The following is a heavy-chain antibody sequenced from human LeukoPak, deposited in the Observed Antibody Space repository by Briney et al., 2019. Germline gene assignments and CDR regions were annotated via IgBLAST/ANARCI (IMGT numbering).Heavy chain of an antibody. D-gene: IGHD3-3*01. Sequence: SETLSLTCAVYGGSFSGYYWSWIRQPPGRGPEWIGEINHSGSTNYNPSLKSRVTISVDTSKNQFSLKLSSVTAADTAVYYCARVPRRITIFGVVIIPHPFDYWGQGTLVTVSS. CDR3: ARVPRRITIFGVVIIPHPFDY. CDR1: GGSFSGYY. V-gene: IGHV4-34*01. CDR2: INHSGST. J-gene: IGHJ4*02.